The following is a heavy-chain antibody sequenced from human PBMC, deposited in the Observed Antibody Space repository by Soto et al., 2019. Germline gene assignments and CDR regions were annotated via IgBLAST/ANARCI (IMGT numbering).Heavy chain of an antibody. CDR1: GYTFTSYG. D-gene: IGHD3-22*01. V-gene: IGHV1-18*01. Sequence: RASVKVSCKASGYTFTSYGISWVRQAPGQGLEWMGWISAYNGNTNYAQKLQGRVTMTTDTSTSTAYMELRSLRSDDTAVYYCAREGFDSSGYIEFDYWGQGTLVTVSS. CDR3: AREGFDSSGYIEFDY. J-gene: IGHJ4*02. CDR2: ISAYNGNT.